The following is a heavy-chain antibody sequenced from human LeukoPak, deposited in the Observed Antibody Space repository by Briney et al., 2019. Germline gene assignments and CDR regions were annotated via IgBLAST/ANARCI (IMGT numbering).Heavy chain of an antibody. CDR2: ISSIGGTT. Sequence: PGGSLRLSCTASEFTFSTYALHWVRQVPGKGLEYVSAISSIGGTTYYANSVKGRFTISRDNSKNTLYLQMGSLKPEDTAVYYCARVGDNTAFDYWGQGTLVTVSS. CDR3: ARVGDNTAFDY. CDR1: EFTFSTYA. V-gene: IGHV3-64*01. J-gene: IGHJ4*02. D-gene: IGHD2-21*01.